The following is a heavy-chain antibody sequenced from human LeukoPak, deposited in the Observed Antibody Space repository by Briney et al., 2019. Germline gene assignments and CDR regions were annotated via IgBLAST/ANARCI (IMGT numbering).Heavy chain of an antibody. CDR3: GRVRPGDADY. D-gene: IGHD1-26*01. V-gene: IGHV3-7*01. CDR1: GFTFSTYW. CDR2: ISSEGIGQ. Sequence: PGGSLTLSCAASGFTFSTYWMTWVRQAPGKGLEWVATISSEGIGQYYLDSVKGRFTISRDNAQSSLFLQMTSLRTEDTAVYYCGRVRPGDADYCGQGTLVTVSS. J-gene: IGHJ4*02.